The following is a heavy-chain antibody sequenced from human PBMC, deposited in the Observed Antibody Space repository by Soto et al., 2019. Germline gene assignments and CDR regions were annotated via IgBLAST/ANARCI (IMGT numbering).Heavy chain of an antibody. J-gene: IGHJ4*01. D-gene: IGHD6-13*01. Sequence: QVQLVQSGAEVKKPGASVKVSCKASGYTFTSYGISWVRQAPGQGLEWMGWISAYNGNTNYAQKLKGRVTMTTDTSKSTAYMELRGLTSDDTAVYYCARDTAAAGIFDYWGHGTLVTVSS. V-gene: IGHV1-18*01. CDR1: GYTFTSYG. CDR2: ISAYNGNT. CDR3: ARDTAAAGIFDY.